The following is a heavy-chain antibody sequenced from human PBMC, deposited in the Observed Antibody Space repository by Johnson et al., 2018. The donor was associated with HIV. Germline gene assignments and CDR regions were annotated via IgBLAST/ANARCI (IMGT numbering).Heavy chain of an antibody. D-gene: IGHD4/OR15-4a*01. CDR3: AREWVLTTGAFDI. V-gene: IGHV3-15*01. Sequence: VQLLESGGGVVQPGGSLRVSCAASGFTFSNAWMSWVRQAPGKGLEWVGRIKSKTDGGTTDYAAPVKGRFTISRDDSKNTLYLQMNSLRPEDTAVYYCAREWVLTTGAFDIWGQGTMVTVSS. CDR1: GFTFSNAW. CDR2: IKSKTDGGTT. J-gene: IGHJ3*02.